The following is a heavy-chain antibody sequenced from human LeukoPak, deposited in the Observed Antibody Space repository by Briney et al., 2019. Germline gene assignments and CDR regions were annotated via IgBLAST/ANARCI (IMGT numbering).Heavy chain of an antibody. D-gene: IGHD6-19*01. CDR1: GGTFSSYA. CDR3: ARQYSSGWTFDY. V-gene: IGHV1-69*04. J-gene: IGHJ4*02. CDR2: IIPILGIA. Sequence: SVKVSCKASGGTFSSYAISWVRQAPGQGLEWMGRIIPILGIANYAQKFQGRVTTTADKSTSTAYMELSSLRSEDTAVYYCARQYSSGWTFDYWGQGTLVTVSS.